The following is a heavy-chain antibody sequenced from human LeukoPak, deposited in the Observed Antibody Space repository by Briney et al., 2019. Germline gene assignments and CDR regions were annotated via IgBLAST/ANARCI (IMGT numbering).Heavy chain of an antibody. J-gene: IGHJ2*01. CDR1: GGSFSSYY. D-gene: IGHD2/OR15-2a*01. CDR2: IYYSGST. V-gene: IGHV4-59*01. Sequence: SETLSLTCSVSGGSFSSYYWTWIRQPPGKGLEWIGYIYYSGSTNYNPSLRSRVTMSVDTSKNQFSLKLNSVTAADTALYYCARAKAFTYWYFDPWGRGTLVTVSS. CDR3: ARAKAFTYWYFDP.